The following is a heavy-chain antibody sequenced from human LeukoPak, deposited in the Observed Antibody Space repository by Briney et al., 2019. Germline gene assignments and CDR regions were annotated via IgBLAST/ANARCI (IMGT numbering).Heavy chain of an antibody. V-gene: IGHV4-34*01. CDR3: ARLVWFGDY. Sequence: KPSETLSLTCAVYGGSFSGYYWSWIRQPPGKGLEWIGEINHSGSTNYNPSLKSRVTISVDTSKNQFSLKLSSVTAADTAVYYCARLVWFGDYWGQGTLVTVSS. CDR2: INHSGST. J-gene: IGHJ4*02. CDR1: GGSFSGYY. D-gene: IGHD3-10*01.